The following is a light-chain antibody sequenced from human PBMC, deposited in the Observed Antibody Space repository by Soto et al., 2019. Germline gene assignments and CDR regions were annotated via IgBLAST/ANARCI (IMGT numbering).Light chain of an antibody. Sequence: EIVMTQSPATLSVSAGERATLSCRASQSVSTNLAWYQQKPGQAPRLLMYGASTRATGIPARFSGSGSGTEFTLTISSLQSEDVAVYYCQQYHNWPPYTFGQGTKLEIK. CDR1: QSVSTN. CDR3: QQYHNWPPYT. V-gene: IGKV3-15*01. CDR2: GAS. J-gene: IGKJ2*01.